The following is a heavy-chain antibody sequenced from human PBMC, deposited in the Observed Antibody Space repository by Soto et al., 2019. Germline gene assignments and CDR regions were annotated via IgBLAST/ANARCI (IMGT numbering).Heavy chain of an antibody. CDR3: ARWLDSRYYYYGMDV. J-gene: IGHJ6*02. Sequence: PSETLSLTCTVSGGSISSGGYYWSWIRQHPGKGLEWIGYIYYSGSTYYNPSLKSRVTISVDTSKNQFSLKLSSVTAADTAVYYCARWLDSRYYYYGMDVWGQGTTVTVSS. D-gene: IGHD2-21*01. CDR2: IYYSGST. CDR1: GGSISSGGYY. V-gene: IGHV4-31*03.